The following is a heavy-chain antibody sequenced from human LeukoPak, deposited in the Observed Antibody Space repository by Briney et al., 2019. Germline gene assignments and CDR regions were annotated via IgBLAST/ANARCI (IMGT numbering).Heavy chain of an antibody. CDR2: INPNSGGT. V-gene: IGHV1-2*02. CDR3: ARTVKYSSGWSRGFDP. D-gene: IGHD6-19*01. J-gene: IGHJ5*02. CDR1: GYTFTGYY. Sequence: ASVKVSCKASGYTFTGYYMHWVRQAPGQGLEWMGWINPNSGGTNYAQKFQGRVTMTRDTSISTAYMELSRLRSDDTAVYYCARTVKYSSGWSRGFDPWGQGTLVTVSS.